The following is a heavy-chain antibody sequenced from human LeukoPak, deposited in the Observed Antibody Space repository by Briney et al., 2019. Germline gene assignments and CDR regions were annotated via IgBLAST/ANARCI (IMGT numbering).Heavy chain of an antibody. V-gene: IGHV3-74*01. Sequence: PGGSLRLSCAASGFIFSKYWMHWVRQAPGKGLVWVSRINPEETTVNYADSVRGRFTISRDNARNTLYLQMDSLRVEDVAVYYCERGGLEPFDYWGQGTLVSVSS. CDR3: ERGGLEPFDY. J-gene: IGHJ4*02. CDR1: GFIFSKYW. D-gene: IGHD1-1*01. CDR2: INPEETTV.